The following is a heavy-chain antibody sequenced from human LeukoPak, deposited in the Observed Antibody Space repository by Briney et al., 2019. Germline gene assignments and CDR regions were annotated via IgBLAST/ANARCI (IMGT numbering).Heavy chain of an antibody. D-gene: IGHD6-19*01. CDR2: IYYSGST. J-gene: IGHJ3*02. V-gene: IGHV4-31*03. CDR1: GGSISSGGYY. CDR3: ARAQYSSGWYKAKNAFDI. Sequence: SQTLSLTCTVSGGSISSGGYYWSWIRQHPGKGLEWIGYIYYSGSTYYNPSLKSRVTISVDTSKNQFSLKLSSVTAADTAGYYWARAQYSSGWYKAKNAFDIWGQGTMVTVSS.